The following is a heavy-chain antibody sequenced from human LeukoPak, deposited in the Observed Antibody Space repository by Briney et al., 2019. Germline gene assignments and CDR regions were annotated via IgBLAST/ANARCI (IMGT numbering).Heavy chain of an antibody. D-gene: IGHD3-22*01. CDR1: GGPISSYY. J-gene: IGHJ4*02. V-gene: IGHV4-59*01. CDR3: AREGYDSSGYVFFDY. Sequence: SETLSLTCTVSGGPISSYYWSWIRQPPGKGLEWIGYIYYSGSTNYNPSLKSRVTISVDTSKNQFSLKLSSVTAADTAVYYCAREGYDSSGYVFFDYWGQGTLVTVSS. CDR2: IYYSGST.